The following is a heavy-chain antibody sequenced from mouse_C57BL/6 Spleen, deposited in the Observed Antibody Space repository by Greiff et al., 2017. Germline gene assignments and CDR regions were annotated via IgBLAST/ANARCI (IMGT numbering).Heavy chain of an antibody. Sequence: VQLKESGAELVRPGASVKLSCTASGFTFTDYYMHWVKQRPEQGLEWIGCIDPGSGSTEYASKFQGKATITADTSSNTAYLQLSSLTSEYTDVYYCTTSYYGSSLYLDYWGQGTTLTVSS. CDR3: TTSYYGSSLYLDY. J-gene: IGHJ2*01. CDR2: IDPGSGST. CDR1: GFTFTDYY. D-gene: IGHD1-1*01. V-gene: IGHV14-4*01.